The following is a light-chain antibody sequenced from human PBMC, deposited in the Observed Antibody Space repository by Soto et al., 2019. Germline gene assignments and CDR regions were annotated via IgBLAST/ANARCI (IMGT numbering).Light chain of an antibody. J-gene: IGLJ2*01. V-gene: IGLV2-8*01. CDR1: SSYVGGYNY. CDR2: EVS. CDR3: SSYAGSNNLVV. Sequence: QSVLTQPPSASGSPGQSVTISCTGTSSYVGGYNYGSWYQQHPGKAPKLMIYEVSKRPSGVPDRFSGSKSGNTASLTVSGLQAEDEADYYCSSYAGSNNLVVFGGGTKLTVL.